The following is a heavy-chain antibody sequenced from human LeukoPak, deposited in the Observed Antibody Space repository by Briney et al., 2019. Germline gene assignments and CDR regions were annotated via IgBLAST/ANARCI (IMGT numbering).Heavy chain of an antibody. J-gene: IGHJ4*02. D-gene: IGHD6-19*01. CDR2: INHSGST. Sequence: SETLSLTCAVYGGSFSGYYWSWIRQPPGKGLEWIGEINHSGSTNYNPSLKSRVTISVDTSKNQFSLKLSSVTAEDTAVYYCARDVAVAGRGFYDYWGQGTLVTVSS. V-gene: IGHV4-34*01. CDR1: GGSFSGYY. CDR3: ARDVAVAGRGFYDY.